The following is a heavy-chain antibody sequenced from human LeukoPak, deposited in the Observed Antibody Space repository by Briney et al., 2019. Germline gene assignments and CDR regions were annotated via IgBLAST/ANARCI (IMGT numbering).Heavy chain of an antibody. CDR1: GFTVSSNY. D-gene: IGHD6-13*01. Sequence: GGSLRLSCAASGFTVSSNYMSWVRQAPGKGLEWVSVIYSGGSTYYADSVKGRFTISRDNSKNTLYLQMNSLRAEDTAVYYCAKDRDSSSWGYWGQGTLVTVSS. CDR2: IYSGGST. J-gene: IGHJ4*02. V-gene: IGHV3-53*05. CDR3: AKDRDSSSWGY.